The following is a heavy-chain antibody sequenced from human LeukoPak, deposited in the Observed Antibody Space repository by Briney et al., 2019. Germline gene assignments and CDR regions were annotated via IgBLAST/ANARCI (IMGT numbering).Heavy chain of an antibody. Sequence: PGGSLRLSCAAPGFMFSSDAMHWVRQAPGKGLEWVAVISYDGSNKYYADSEKGRITISRDNSKNMLYLEMSSLRAEDTAAYYCARGSQWLDSWFDCWGQGTLVTVSS. CDR2: ISYDGSNK. J-gene: IGHJ4*02. CDR3: ARGSQWLDSWFDC. D-gene: IGHD6-19*01. V-gene: IGHV3-30-3*01. CDR1: GFMFSSDA.